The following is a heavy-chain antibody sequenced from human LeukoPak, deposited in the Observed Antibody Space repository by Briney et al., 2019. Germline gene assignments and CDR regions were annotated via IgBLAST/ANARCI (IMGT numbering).Heavy chain of an antibody. CDR3: ASGTQSSSWYPAVDY. V-gene: IGHV1-69*02. CDR2: IIPILGIA. CDR1: GCTFSSYT. D-gene: IGHD6-13*01. J-gene: IGHJ4*02. Sequence: SVKVSCKASGCTFSSYTISWVRQAPGQGLEWMGRIIPILGIANYAQKFQGRVTITADKSTSTAYMELSSLRSEDTAVYYCASGTQSSSWYPAVDYWGQGTLVTVSS.